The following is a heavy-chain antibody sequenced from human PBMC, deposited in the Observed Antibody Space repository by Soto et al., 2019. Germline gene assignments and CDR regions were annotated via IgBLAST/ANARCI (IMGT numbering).Heavy chain of an antibody. V-gene: IGHV3-23*01. J-gene: IGHJ4*02. Sequence: EVQLLESGGGLVQPGGSLRLSCAASGFTFSSYAMSWVRQAPGKGLEWVSAISGSGGSTYYADSVTGRFTISRDNSKNTLYLQMNSLRAEDTAVYYCAKAAWVVGADSTLYFDYWGQGTLVTVSS. CDR2: ISGSGGST. CDR1: GFTFSSYA. CDR3: AKAAWVVGADSTLYFDY. D-gene: IGHD1-26*01.